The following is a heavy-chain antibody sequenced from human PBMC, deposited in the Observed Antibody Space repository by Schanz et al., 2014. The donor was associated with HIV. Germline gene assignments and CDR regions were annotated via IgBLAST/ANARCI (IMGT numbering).Heavy chain of an antibody. CDR2: INHSGST. V-gene: IGHV4-34*01. D-gene: IGHD3-3*01. Sequence: QVQLQQWGAGLLKPSETLSLTCAVYGGSLNGYYWTWIRQPPGKGLEWIGEINHSGSTNYNPSLKSRVTMSLDTPNNQFPLRLTSVTAADTAIYFCARGAEGDFDFWSGNGWFDPWGQGTLVTVSS. CDR3: ARGAEGDFDFWSGNGWFDP. CDR1: GGSLNGYY. J-gene: IGHJ5*02.